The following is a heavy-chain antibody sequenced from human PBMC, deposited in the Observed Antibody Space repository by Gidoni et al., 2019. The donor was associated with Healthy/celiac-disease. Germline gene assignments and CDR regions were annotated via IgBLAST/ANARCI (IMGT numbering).Heavy chain of an antibody. CDR1: GGSFSGYY. Sequence: QVQLQQWGAGLLKPSETLSLTCAVYGGSFSGYYWSWIRQPPGKGLEWIGEINHSGSTNYNPSLKSRVTISVDTSKNQFSLKLSSVTAADTAVYYCARIYSSWYPYIDYWGQGTLVTVSS. CDR2: INHSGST. CDR3: ARIYSSWYPYIDY. V-gene: IGHV4-34*01. J-gene: IGHJ4*02. D-gene: IGHD6-13*01.